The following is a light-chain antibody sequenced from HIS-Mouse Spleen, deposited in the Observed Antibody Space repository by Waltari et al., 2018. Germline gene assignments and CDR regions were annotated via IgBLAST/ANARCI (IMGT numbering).Light chain of an antibody. CDR1: SSYAGCYNL. V-gene: IGLV2-23*01. Sequence: QSALTQPASVSGSPGQSIPISCTGTSSYAGCYNLVSWYQQHPGKAPKLMIYEGSKRPSGVSNRFSGSKSGNTASLTISGLQAEDEADYYCCSYAGSSTWVFGGGTKLTVL. CDR3: CSYAGSSTWV. CDR2: EGS. J-gene: IGLJ3*02.